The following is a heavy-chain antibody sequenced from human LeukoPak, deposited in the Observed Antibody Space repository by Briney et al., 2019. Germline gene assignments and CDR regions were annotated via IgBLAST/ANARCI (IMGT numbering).Heavy chain of an antibody. D-gene: IGHD3-22*01. CDR1: GFTFDTYG. V-gene: IGHV3-33*01. Sequence: GGCLRLSCAASGFTFDTYGMHWVRQAPGKGLEWVAVIWYDGSSKYYADSVKGRFTISRDNSKNTLYLQMNSLRAEDTAVYYCARGPTYYYDSSGYHPEYFQHWGQGTLVTVSS. CDR3: ARGPTYYYDSSGYHPEYFQH. CDR2: IWYDGSSK. J-gene: IGHJ1*01.